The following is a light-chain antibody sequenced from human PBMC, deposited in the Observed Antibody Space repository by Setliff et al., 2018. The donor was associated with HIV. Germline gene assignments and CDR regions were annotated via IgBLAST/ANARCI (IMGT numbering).Light chain of an antibody. CDR2: DDS. J-gene: IGLJ2*01. V-gene: IGLV3-21*03. CDR1: NIGSKS. Sequence: SYELTQPPSVSVAPGKTARITCGGNNIGSKSVHWYQQKPGQAPVLVVYDDSDRPSWIPERFSGSNSGNTATLTITRVEAGDEADYYCQVWDSSSDPVVFGGGTQLTV. CDR3: QVWDSSSDPVV.